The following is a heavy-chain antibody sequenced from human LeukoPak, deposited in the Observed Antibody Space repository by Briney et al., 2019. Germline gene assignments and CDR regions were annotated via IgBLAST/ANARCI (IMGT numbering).Heavy chain of an antibody. CDR3: ARTTSRWYNNWFDP. CDR1: GGSISSYY. Sequence: SETLSLTCTVSGGSISSYYWSWIRQPAGKGLEWIGRIYISGSTNYNPSLKSRVTMSVDTSKNQFSLKLSSVTAADTAVYYCARTTSRWYNNWFDPWGQGTLVTVSS. D-gene: IGHD4-23*01. CDR2: IYISGST. J-gene: IGHJ5*02. V-gene: IGHV4-4*07.